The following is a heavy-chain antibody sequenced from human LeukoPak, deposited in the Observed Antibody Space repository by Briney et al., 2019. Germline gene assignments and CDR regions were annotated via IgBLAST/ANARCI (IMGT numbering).Heavy chain of an antibody. CDR2: IYYTGTT. D-gene: IGHD2-8*01. Sequence: PSQTLSLTCTVSGGSSSSGDYYWRWIRQYPGKGLEWIGYIYYTGTTYYNPSLKSRVTISVDTSKSQFSLRLSSVTAADTAVYYCARLNGASHFDYWGQGTLVTVPS. V-gene: IGHV4-31*03. J-gene: IGHJ4*02. CDR3: ARLNGASHFDY. CDR1: GGSSSSGDYY.